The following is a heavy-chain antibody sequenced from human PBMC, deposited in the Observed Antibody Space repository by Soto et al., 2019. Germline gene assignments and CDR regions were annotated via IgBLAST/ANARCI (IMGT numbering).Heavy chain of an antibody. J-gene: IGHJ4*02. CDR2: ISYDGSNK. CDR1: GFTFSSYA. CDR3: ARGPRGDYVWGSFSNLVY. V-gene: IGHV3-30-3*01. D-gene: IGHD3-16*01. Sequence: GGSLRLSCAASGFTFSSYAMHWVRQAPGKGLEWVAVISYDGSNKYYADSVKGRFTISRDNSKNTLYLQMNSLRAEDTAVYYCARGPRGDYVWGSFSNLVYWGQGTLVTVSS.